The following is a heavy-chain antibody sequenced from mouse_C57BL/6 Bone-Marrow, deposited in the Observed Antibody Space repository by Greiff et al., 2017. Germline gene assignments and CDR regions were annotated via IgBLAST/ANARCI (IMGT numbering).Heavy chain of an antibody. Sequence: EVQLQQSGPELVKPGASVKISCKASGYTFTDYYMNWVKQSHGKSLEWIGDINPNNGGTSYNQKFKGKATLTVDKSSSTAYMELRSLTSEDSAVXYCARHPYNTVLDYWGQGTTLTVSS. CDR3: ARHPYNTVLDY. J-gene: IGHJ2*01. CDR1: GYTFTDYY. V-gene: IGHV1-26*01. CDR2: INPNNGGT. D-gene: IGHD1-1*01.